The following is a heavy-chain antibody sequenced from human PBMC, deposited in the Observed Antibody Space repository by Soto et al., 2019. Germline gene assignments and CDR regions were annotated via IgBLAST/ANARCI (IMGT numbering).Heavy chain of an antibody. D-gene: IGHD2-21*01. Sequence: QLQLQESGPGLVKPSETLSLTCTVSGGSISSSSYYWGWIRQPAGKGLEWIGSIYDSGSTYYNPSLKSRVTISVDTSKNRFSLKLSSVTAADTAVYYCARHEGTVWGGERNVRAYFQHWGQGTLVTVSS. CDR1: GGSISSSSYY. CDR3: ARHEGTVWGGERNVRAYFQH. CDR2: IYDSGST. J-gene: IGHJ1*01. V-gene: IGHV4-39*01.